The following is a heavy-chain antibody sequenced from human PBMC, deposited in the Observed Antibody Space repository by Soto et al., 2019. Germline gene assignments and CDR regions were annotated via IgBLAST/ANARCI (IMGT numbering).Heavy chain of an antibody. CDR3: AREVMQQLGRYYYYYGMDV. CDR2: INAGNGNT. CDR1: GYTFTSYA. J-gene: IGHJ6*02. Sequence: QVQLVQSGAEVKKPGASVKVSCKASGYTFTSYAMHWVRQAPGQRLEWMGWINAGNGNTKYSQKFQGRVTITRDTSASTAYMELSSLRSEDTAVYYCAREVMQQLGRYYYYYGMDVWGQGTTVTVSS. D-gene: IGHD6-13*01. V-gene: IGHV1-3*01.